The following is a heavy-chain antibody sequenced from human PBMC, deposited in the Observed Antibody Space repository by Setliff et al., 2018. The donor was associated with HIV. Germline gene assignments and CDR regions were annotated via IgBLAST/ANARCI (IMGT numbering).Heavy chain of an antibody. D-gene: IGHD6-6*01. CDR3: ARLAASIAARRRFDY. CDR2: INYSGST. CDR1: GASIGRRSDC. Sequence: PSETLSLTCTVSGASIGRRSDCWGWIRQPPGKGLEWIGSINYSGSTYQNPSLKSRVTISVDTSKNQYSLKLSSVTAADTAVYYCARLAASIAARRRFDYWGQGTLVTVSS. V-gene: IGHV4-39*01. J-gene: IGHJ4*02.